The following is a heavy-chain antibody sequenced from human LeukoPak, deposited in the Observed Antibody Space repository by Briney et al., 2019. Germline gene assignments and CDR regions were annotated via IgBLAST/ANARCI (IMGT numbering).Heavy chain of an antibody. J-gene: IGHJ4*02. D-gene: IGHD6-19*01. CDR1: GGSINSYY. Sequence: PSETPSLTCTVSGGSINSYYWNWIRQPAGKGPEWIGHIYTRGSTKYNPSLKSRVTMSIDTSKNQFSLNLYSVTAADTAVYYCATNYTAVSAFDSWGQGTLVTVSS. CDR2: IYTRGST. V-gene: IGHV4-4*07. CDR3: ATNYTAVSAFDS.